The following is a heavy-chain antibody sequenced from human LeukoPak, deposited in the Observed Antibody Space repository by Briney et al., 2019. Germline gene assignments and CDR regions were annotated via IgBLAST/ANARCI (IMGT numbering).Heavy chain of an antibody. J-gene: IGHJ4*02. D-gene: IGHD1-1*01. CDR3: ARDWNDAGFDY. Sequence: GGSLRLSCAASGFTFSSYTMNWVRQAPGKGLEWVSYISSSSSTIYYADSVKGRFTISRDNAKNSLYLQMNSLRAEDTAVYYCARDWNDAGFDYWGQGTLVTVSS. CDR2: ISSSSSTI. V-gene: IGHV3-48*01. CDR1: GFTFSSYT.